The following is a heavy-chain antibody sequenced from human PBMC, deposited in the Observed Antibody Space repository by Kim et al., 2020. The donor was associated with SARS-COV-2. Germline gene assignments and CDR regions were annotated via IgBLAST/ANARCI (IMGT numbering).Heavy chain of an antibody. V-gene: IGHV3-7*03. Sequence: GGSLRLSCAASGFTFSSYWMSWVRQAPGKGLEWVANIKQDGSEKYYVDSVKGRFTISRDNAKNSLYLQMNSLRAEDTAVYYCARTWDSGYLFFDYWGQGTLVTVSS. CDR2: IKQDGSEK. D-gene: IGHD5-12*01. CDR3: ARTWDSGYLFFDY. J-gene: IGHJ4*02. CDR1: GFTFSSYW.